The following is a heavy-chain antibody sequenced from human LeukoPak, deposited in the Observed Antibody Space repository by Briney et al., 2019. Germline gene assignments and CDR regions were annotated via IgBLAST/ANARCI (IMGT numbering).Heavy chain of an antibody. CDR1: GGSFSGYY. D-gene: IGHD2-15*01. CDR2: INHSGST. V-gene: IGHV4-34*01. Sequence: KPSETLSLTCAVYGGSFSGYYWSWIRQPPGKGLEWIGEINHSGSTNYNPSLKSRVTISVDTSKNQFSLKLSSVTAADTAAYYCARQEDYFDYWGQGTLVTVSS. J-gene: IGHJ4*02. CDR3: ARQEDYFDY.